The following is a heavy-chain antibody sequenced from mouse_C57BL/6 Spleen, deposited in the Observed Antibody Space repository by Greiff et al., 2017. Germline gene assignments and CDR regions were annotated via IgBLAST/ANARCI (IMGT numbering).Heavy chain of an antibody. J-gene: IGHJ2*01. CDR2: IYPRSGNT. D-gene: IGHD2-3*01. CDR3: ARSEGYDFDD. CDR1: GYTFTSYG. V-gene: IGHV1-81*01. Sequence: QVPLQQSGAELARPGASVKLSCTASGYTFTSYGISWVKQSTGQGLEWFGEIYPRSGNTYYNEKFKGKATLTADKCSSKAYMELRSLTSEDSAVYFCARSEGYDFDDWGKGTTRTVSS.